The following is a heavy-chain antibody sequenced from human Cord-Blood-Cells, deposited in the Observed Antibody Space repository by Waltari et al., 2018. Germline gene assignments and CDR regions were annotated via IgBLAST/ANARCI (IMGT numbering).Heavy chain of an antibody. CDR1: GGSISSGGSY. D-gene: IGHD5-12*01. J-gene: IGHJ4*02. CDR2: IYYSGST. Sequence: QVQLQESGPGLVKPSQTLSLTCPFSGGSISSGGSYWSWIRQHPGKGLEWIGYIYYSGSTYYNPSLKSRVTISVDTSKNQFSLKLSSVTAADTAVYYCARARRDGYNPFDYWGQGTLVTVSS. CDR3: ARARRDGYNPFDY. V-gene: IGHV4-31*03.